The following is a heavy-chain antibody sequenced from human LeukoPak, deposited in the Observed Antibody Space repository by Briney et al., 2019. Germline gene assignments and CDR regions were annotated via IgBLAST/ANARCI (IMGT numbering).Heavy chain of an antibody. CDR3: ARDNSEEWELLLSSWFDP. D-gene: IGHD1-26*01. Sequence: SVKVSCKASGGTFSSYAISWVRQAPGQGLEWMGRIIPILGIANYAQKFQGRVTITADKSTSTAYMELSSLRSEDTAVYYCARDNSEEWELLLSSWFDPWGQGTLVTVSS. V-gene: IGHV1-69*04. CDR2: IIPILGIA. J-gene: IGHJ5*02. CDR1: GGTFSSYA.